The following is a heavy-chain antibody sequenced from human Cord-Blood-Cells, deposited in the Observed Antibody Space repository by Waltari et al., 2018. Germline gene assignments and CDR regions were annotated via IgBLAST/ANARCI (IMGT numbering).Heavy chain of an antibody. V-gene: IGHV3-9*01. CDR1: GFTFDDYA. J-gene: IGHJ4*02. Sequence: EVQLVESGGGLVQPGRSLRLSCAASGFTFDDYAMHWVRHAPGKGLEWGSGISWNSGSIGYADSVKGRFTISRDNAKNSLYLQMNSLRAEDTALYYCAKDIGYSYGYQFGVFDYWGQGTLVTVSS. D-gene: IGHD5-18*01. CDR2: ISWNSGSI. CDR3: AKDIGYSYGYQFGVFDY.